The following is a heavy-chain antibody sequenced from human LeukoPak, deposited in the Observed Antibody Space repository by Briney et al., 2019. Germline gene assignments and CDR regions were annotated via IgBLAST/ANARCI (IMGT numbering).Heavy chain of an antibody. CDR2: ISGSGGST. Sequence: PGGSLRLSCAASGFTFSSYAMSWVRQAPGKGLEWVSAISGSGGSTYYADSVKGRFTISRDNSKNTLYLQMNSLRAEDTAVYYCARSSPSTMVRGVIIRNYYYYGMDVWGQGTTVTVSS. J-gene: IGHJ6*02. V-gene: IGHV3-23*01. CDR3: ARSSPSTMVRGVIIRNYYYYGMDV. D-gene: IGHD3-10*01. CDR1: GFTFSSYA.